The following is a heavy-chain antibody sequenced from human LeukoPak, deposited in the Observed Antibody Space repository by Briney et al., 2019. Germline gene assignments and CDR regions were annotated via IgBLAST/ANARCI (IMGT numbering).Heavy chain of an antibody. CDR2: IYYSGNT. J-gene: IGHJ6*02. CDR3: ARDGVSSSWYLNTKNSHGDGSYYYYGMDV. Sequence: KPSETLSLTCTVSGGSISSSSYYWVWIRQPPGKGLEWIGNIYYSGNTYYNPSLKSRFAISVDTSKNQFSLKLSSVTAADTAVYYCARDGVSSSWYLNTKNSHGDGSYYYYGMDVWGQGTTVTVSS. CDR1: GGSISSSSYY. V-gene: IGHV4-39*07. D-gene: IGHD6-13*01.